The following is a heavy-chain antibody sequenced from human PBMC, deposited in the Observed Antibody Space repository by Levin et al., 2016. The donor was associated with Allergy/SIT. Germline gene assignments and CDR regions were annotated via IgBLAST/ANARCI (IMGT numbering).Heavy chain of an antibody. D-gene: IGHD2-21*02. CDR3: ARPVISGDPPENYFDY. J-gene: IGHJ4*02. Sequence: GESLKISCKGSGYSFTSYWIGWVRQMPGKGLEWMGIIYPGDSDTRYSPSFQGQVTISADKSISTAYLQWSSLKASDTAMYYCARPVISGDPPENYFDYWGQGTLVTVSS. CDR2: IYPGDSDT. V-gene: IGHV5-51*01. CDR1: GYSFTSYW.